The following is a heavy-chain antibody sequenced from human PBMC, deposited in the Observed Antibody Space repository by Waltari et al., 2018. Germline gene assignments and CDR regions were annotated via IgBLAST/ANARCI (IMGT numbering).Heavy chain of an antibody. Sequence: QVQLVESGGGVVQPGGSLRLSCAASGFTFSSYGMHWVRQAPGKGLEWVAFIRYDGSNKYYADSVKGRFTISRDNSKNTLYLQMNSLRAEDTAVYYCAKGRYYYYYMDVWGKGTTVTISS. V-gene: IGHV3-30*02. CDR3: AKGRYYYYYMDV. CDR2: IRYDGSNK. J-gene: IGHJ6*03. CDR1: GFTFSSYG.